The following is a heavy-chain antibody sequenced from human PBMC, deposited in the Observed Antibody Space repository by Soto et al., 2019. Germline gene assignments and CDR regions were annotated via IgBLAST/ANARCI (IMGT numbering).Heavy chain of an antibody. Sequence: GGSLRLSCAASGFTFSSYSMNWVRQAPGKGLEWVSSISSSSSYIYYADSVKGRFTISGDNAKNSLYLQMNSLRAEDTAVYYCARGLYYDFWSGRYHAFDIWGQGTMVTVSS. CDR1: GFTFSSYS. V-gene: IGHV3-21*01. CDR3: ARGLYYDFWSGRYHAFDI. CDR2: ISSSSSYI. J-gene: IGHJ3*02. D-gene: IGHD3-3*01.